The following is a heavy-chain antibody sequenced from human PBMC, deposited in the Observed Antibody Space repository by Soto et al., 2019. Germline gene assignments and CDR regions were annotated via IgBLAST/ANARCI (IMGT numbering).Heavy chain of an antibody. CDR3: ARVPTP. CDR2: IYRSGNT. Sequence: SETLSLTCAVSGVSISSGGYSWSWIRQPPGKGLEWIGYIYRSGNTYYNPSLKSRVTISVDRSKNQFSLKLSSVTAADTAVYYCARVPTPWGQGTLVTVSS. V-gene: IGHV4-30-2*01. CDR1: GVSISSGGYS. J-gene: IGHJ5*02.